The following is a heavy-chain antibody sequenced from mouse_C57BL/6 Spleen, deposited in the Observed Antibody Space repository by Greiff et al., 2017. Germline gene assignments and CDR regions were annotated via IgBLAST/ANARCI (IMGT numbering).Heavy chain of an antibody. CDR1: GYTFTSYW. Sequence: VQLQQPGAELVKPGASVKMSCKASGYTFTSYWITWVKQRPGQGLEWIGDIYPGSGSTNYNEKFKSKATLTVDTSSSTAYMQLSSLTSEDSAVYYCAITTVVEKYFDVWGTGTTVTVSS. CDR3: AITTVVEKYFDV. CDR2: IYPGSGST. D-gene: IGHD1-1*01. V-gene: IGHV1-55*01. J-gene: IGHJ1*03.